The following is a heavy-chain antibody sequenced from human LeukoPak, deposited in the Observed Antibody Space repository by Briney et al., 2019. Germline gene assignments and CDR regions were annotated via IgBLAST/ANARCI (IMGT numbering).Heavy chain of an antibody. D-gene: IGHD3-10*01. CDR3: ARAGWIITSGIDY. CDR1: GYSISRGYY. CDR2: VYHTGST. V-gene: IGHV4-38-2*01. J-gene: IGHJ4*02. Sequence: SETLSLTCGVSGYSISRGYYWAWIRQPPGKGLEWIGTVYHTGSTYYTPSLGSRVTISVDTSKNEFSLNLNSVTAADTAVYYCARAGWIITSGIDYWGQGALVTVSS.